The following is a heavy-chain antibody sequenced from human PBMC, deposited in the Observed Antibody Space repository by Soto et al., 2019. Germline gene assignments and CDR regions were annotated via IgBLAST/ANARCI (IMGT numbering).Heavy chain of an antibody. D-gene: IGHD3-16*01. CDR1: GFTFSSYG. CDR3: ARDVDSEPITTFHY. Sequence: PGGSLRLSCAASGFTFSSYGMHWARQAPGKGLEWVAVIWYDGSNKYYADSVKGRFAISRDNSKNTLYLQMNSLRAEDTAVYYCARDVDSEPITTFHYSDQGTLVTVSS. V-gene: IGHV3-33*01. CDR2: IWYDGSNK. J-gene: IGHJ4*02.